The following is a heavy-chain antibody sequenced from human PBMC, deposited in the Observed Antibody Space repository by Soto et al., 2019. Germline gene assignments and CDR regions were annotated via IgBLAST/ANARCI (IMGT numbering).Heavy chain of an antibody. D-gene: IGHD2-15*01. CDR3: ARDGLTPYGMDV. V-gene: IGHV3-30-3*01. CDR2: ISYDGSNK. J-gene: IGHJ6*02. Sequence: QVQLVESGGGVVQPGRSPRLSCAASGFTFSSYAMHWVRQAPGKGLEWVAVISYDGSNKYYADSVKGRFTISRDNSKNTLYLQMNSLRAEDTAVYYCARDGLTPYGMDVWGQGTTVTVSS. CDR1: GFTFSSYA.